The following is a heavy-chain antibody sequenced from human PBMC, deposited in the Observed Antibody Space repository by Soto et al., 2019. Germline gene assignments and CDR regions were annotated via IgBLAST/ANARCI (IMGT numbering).Heavy chain of an antibody. CDR3: ARVGSGWEDYYYYYGMDV. V-gene: IGHV4-61*01. CDR2: IYYRGST. Sequence: PSETLSLTCTVSGGSVSSGSYYWSWIRQPPGKGLEWIGYIYYRGSTNYNPSLKSRVTISVDTSKNQFSLKLSSVTAADTAVYYCARVGSGWEDYYYYYGMDVWGQGTTVTVSS. CDR1: GGSVSSGSYY. D-gene: IGHD6-19*01. J-gene: IGHJ6*02.